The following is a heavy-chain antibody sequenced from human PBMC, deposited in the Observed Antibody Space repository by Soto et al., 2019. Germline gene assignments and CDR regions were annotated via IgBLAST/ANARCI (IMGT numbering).Heavy chain of an antibody. Sequence: QVQLVQSGAEVKKPGASVKVSCKASGYTFTGYYMHWVRQAPGQGLEWMGWINPNSGGTNYAQKFQGGVTMTRDTSISTAYMELSRLRSDDTAVYYCARPYCSSNSCYNWFDPWGQGTPVTVSS. V-gene: IGHV1-2*02. D-gene: IGHD2-2*01. CDR1: GYTFTGYY. CDR2: INPNSGGT. CDR3: ARPYCSSNSCYNWFDP. J-gene: IGHJ5*02.